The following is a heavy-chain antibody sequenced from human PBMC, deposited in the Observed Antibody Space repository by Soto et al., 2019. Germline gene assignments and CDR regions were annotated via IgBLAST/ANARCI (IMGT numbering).Heavy chain of an antibody. CDR3: ARDRLRGYDNSGFYS. D-gene: IGHD3-22*01. Sequence: VQLVQSGAELRKPGASVKVSCKASGYKFSSYGINWVRQAPGQGLEWMGWINTDNGNRNYAQKFEDRVAMTTATSTNTVYMELRSLKAADTAIYYCARDRLRGYDNSGFYSWGQGTLVTVSS. V-gene: IGHV1-18*01. CDR1: GYKFSSYG. J-gene: IGHJ4*02. CDR2: INTDNGNR.